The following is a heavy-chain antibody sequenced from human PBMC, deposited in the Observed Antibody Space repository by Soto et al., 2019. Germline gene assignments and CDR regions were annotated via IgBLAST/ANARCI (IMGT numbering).Heavy chain of an antibody. CDR2: IYYSGST. Sequence: PSETLSLTCTVSGGSISSYYWSWIRRPPGKGLEWIGYIYYSGSTNYNPSLKSRVTISVDTSKNQFSLKLSSETAADTAVYYCARAQRIAVAGTENWFDPWGQGTLVTVSS. D-gene: IGHD6-19*01. CDR3: ARAQRIAVAGTENWFDP. V-gene: IGHV4-59*01. CDR1: GGSISSYY. J-gene: IGHJ5*02.